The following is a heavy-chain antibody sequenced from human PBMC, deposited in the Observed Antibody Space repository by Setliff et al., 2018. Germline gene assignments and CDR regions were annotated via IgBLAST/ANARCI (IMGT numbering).Heavy chain of an antibody. J-gene: IGHJ6*02. V-gene: IGHV4-4*08. CDR1: GGSLSPYF. CDR2: IYHNGNT. CDR3: ARDRSAYSYGLDV. Sequence: TLSLTCTVSGGSLSPYFWSWIRQSPGKGLEWIGYIYHNGNTNFNPSLKSRVTMSVDTSKNQFALNLTSVTAADTAVYYCARDRSAYSYGLDVWGQGTTVTVSS.